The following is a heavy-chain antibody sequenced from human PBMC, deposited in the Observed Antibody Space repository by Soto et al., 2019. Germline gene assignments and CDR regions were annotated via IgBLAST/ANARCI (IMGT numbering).Heavy chain of an antibody. J-gene: IGHJ4*02. CDR2: NIPLFGTT. V-gene: IGHV1-69*12. CDR3: GRGGGLGVTCIPFEY. D-gene: IGHD2-15*01. Sequence: QVQLVQSGAEVKKPGSSVKVSCKASGGTLGTFGISWMRQAPGQGLEWMGVNIPLFGTTAYAQKFQGRVTITADESTNTASMVLHSLTSADAAVYSCGRGGGLGVTCIPFEYGGQGIVVTVPS. CDR1: GGTLGTFG.